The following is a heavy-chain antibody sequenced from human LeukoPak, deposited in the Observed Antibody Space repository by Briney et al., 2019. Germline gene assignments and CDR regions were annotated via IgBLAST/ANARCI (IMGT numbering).Heavy chain of an antibody. CDR2: ISWNSGSI. CDR3: AKDRTQWRSDIAFDI. J-gene: IGHJ3*02. CDR1: GFTFDDYA. D-gene: IGHD3-9*01. V-gene: IGHV3-9*03. Sequence: GGSLRLSCAASGFTFDDYAMHWVRQAPGKGLEWVSGISWNSGSIGYADSVKGRFTISRDNAKNSLYLQMNSLRAEDMALYYCAKDRTQWRSDIAFDIWGQGTMVTVSS.